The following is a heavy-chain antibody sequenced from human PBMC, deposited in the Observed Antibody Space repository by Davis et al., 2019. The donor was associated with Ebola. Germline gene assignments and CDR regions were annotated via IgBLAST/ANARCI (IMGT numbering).Heavy chain of an antibody. CDR1: GLSVSNIY. D-gene: IGHD3-10*01. CDR2: TYSAGST. CDR3: ARVHRSWAFGEGKWFDP. J-gene: IGHJ5*02. V-gene: IGHV3-53*01. Sequence: GESLKISCAVSGLSVSNIYMTWVRQAPGKGLEWVSLTYSAGSTNYADSVKGRFIISKDKSTNTLNLQMNSLRVEDTAVYFCARVHRSWAFGEGKWFDPWGQGTRVTVSS.